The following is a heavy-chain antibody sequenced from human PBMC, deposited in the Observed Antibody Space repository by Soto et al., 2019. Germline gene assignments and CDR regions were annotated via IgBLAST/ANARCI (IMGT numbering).Heavy chain of an antibody. CDR1: GGSISSYY. D-gene: IGHD3-10*01. J-gene: IGHJ3*02. Sequence: PSETLSLTCTVSGGSISSYYWSWIRQPPGKGLEWIGYIYYSGSTNYNPSLKSRVTISVDTSKNQFSLKLSSVTAADTAVYYCAREANGSGSPDGGDAFDIWGKGTMVTVSS. CDR3: AREANGSGSPDGGDAFDI. V-gene: IGHV4-59*01. CDR2: IYYSGST.